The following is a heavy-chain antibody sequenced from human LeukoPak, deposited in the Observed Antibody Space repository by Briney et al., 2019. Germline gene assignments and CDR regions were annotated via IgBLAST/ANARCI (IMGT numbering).Heavy chain of an antibody. CDR1: GFTFTTYA. J-gene: IGHJ6*02. CDR3: AKDLYYGSSGHPTYYYYGMDV. CDR2: ISGSTGKT. V-gene: IGHV3-23*01. Sequence: GGSLRLSCVASGFTFTTYAMSWVRQAPGKGLEWVSTISGSTGKTYYADSVKGRFTISRDNSQNTLYLQMNSLRAEDSAVYYCAKDLYYGSSGHPTYYYYGMDVWGQGTTGTVSS. D-gene: IGHD3-22*01.